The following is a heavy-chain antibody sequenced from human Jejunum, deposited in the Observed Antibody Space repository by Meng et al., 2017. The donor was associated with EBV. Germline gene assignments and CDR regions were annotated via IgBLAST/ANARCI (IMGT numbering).Heavy chain of an antibody. Sequence: QGQSQRVGAGLLNPSETLSLTCAVYGGFFSGYYWSWIRQPPGKGLEWIGEINHSGSTNYNPSLKSRVTISVDTSKNQFSLKLSSVTAADTAVYYCAREARSSGYHPGIGPWGQGTLVTVSS. D-gene: IGHD3-22*01. CDR1: GGFFSGYY. CDR2: INHSGST. V-gene: IGHV4-34*01. J-gene: IGHJ5*02. CDR3: AREARSSGYHPGIGP.